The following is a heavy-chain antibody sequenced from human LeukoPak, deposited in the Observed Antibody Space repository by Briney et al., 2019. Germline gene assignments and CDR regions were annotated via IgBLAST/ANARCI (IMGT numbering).Heavy chain of an antibody. CDR3: ARDGGAVYYYDSSGYYGIDY. V-gene: IGHV3-30-3*01. CDR2: ISYDGSNK. J-gene: IGHJ4*02. D-gene: IGHD3-22*01. CDR1: GFTFSSYA. Sequence: GGSLRLSCAASGFTFSSYAMHWVRQAPGKGLEWVAVISYDGSNKYYADSVKGRFTISRDNSKNTLYPQMNSLRAEDTAVYYCARDGGAVYYYDSSGYYGIDYWGQGTLVTVSS.